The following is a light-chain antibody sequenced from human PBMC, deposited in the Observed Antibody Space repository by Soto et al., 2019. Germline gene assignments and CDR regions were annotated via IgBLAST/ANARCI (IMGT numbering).Light chain of an antibody. CDR1: QCVTGDK. CDR2: GRS. V-gene: IGKV3-20*01. CDR3: QQYGNSPFT. J-gene: IGKJ2*01. Sequence: EIVLTQSPGPLSLSPGNSAALSCRASQCVTGDKVAWYQQRPGQAPRLLIYGRSTRATDIPARFRGSGSGTDYTLTINRLEPEDFALYYCQQYGNSPFTFGQGTKLEI.